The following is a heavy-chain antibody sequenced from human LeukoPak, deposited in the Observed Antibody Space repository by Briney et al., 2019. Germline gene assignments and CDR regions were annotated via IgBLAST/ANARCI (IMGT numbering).Heavy chain of an antibody. CDR1: GFTFSTFW. Sequence: GESLRLSCAVSGFTFSTFWMSWVRQAPGKGLEWVANIKQDGRDKNYVASVKGRFTISRDNAKNSLYLQMNSLRAEDTAVYYCAELGITMIGGVWGKGTTVTISS. J-gene: IGHJ6*04. D-gene: IGHD3-10*02. CDR3: AELGITMIGGV. CDR2: IKQDGRDK. V-gene: IGHV3-7*01.